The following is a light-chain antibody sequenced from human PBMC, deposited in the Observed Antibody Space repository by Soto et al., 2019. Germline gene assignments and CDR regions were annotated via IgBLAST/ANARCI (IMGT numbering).Light chain of an antibody. V-gene: IGLV2-8*01. Sequence: QSALTQPPSASGSAGQSVTISCTGTSTDVGGYNYVSWYQQHPGKAPKLMIYEVSKRPSGVPDRFSGSKSGNTASLTVSGLQAEDEADYYCSSYAGNNIHYVFGTGTRSPS. CDR3: SSYAGNNIHYV. J-gene: IGLJ1*01. CDR2: EVS. CDR1: STDVGGYNY.